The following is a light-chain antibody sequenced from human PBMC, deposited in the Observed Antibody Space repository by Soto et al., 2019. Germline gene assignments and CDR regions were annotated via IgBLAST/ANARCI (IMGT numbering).Light chain of an antibody. J-gene: IGKJ4*01. CDR2: DAS. CDR1: QSVDSY. Sequence: EIVLTQSPAPLSLSPGERATLSCRSSQSVDSYLAWYQQKPGQAPRLLIYDASNRATGIPARFSGSGSGTDFTLTISSLELEDFAVYDCQQRNNWPLTFGGGTKVEIK. V-gene: IGKV3-11*01. CDR3: QQRNNWPLT.